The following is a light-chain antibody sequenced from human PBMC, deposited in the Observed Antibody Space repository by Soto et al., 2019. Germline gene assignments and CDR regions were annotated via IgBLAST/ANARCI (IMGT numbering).Light chain of an antibody. CDR1: QSISSW. J-gene: IGKJ1*01. CDR3: QHYNSFPT. V-gene: IGKV1-5*03. CDR2: KAS. Sequence: DIQMTQSPSTLSASVGDRVTITCRASQSISSWLAWYQQKPGKAPKLLIYKASSLESGVPSRFSGSGSGTEFTITISSLQPDDFATYYCQHYNSFPTFGQGTKVEIK.